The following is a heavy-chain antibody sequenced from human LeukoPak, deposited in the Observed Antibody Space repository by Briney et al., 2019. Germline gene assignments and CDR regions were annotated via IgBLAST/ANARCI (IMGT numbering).Heavy chain of an antibody. CDR2: IMQDGSEK. CDR1: GFTFSTYW. V-gene: IGHV3-7*01. J-gene: IGHJ3*02. Sequence: LSGGSLRLSCVGSGFTFSTYWMSWVRQAPGKGLEWVANIMQDGSEKNYVDSVKGRFTISRDNAKNSLYLQMNSLRAEDTAVCYCAREVYSSSRPADAFDIWGQGTVVTVSS. D-gene: IGHD6-13*01. CDR3: AREVYSSSRPADAFDI.